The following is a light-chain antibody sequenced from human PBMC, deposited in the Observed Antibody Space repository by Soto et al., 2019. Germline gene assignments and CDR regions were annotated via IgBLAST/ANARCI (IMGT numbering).Light chain of an antibody. V-gene: IGKV1-33*01. Sequence: DNQMTQSPSSLSASVGDRVTITCQASQDISSYVNWYQQKPGKAPKLLIYDASNLETGVPSRFSGSGSATDFTFTISSLQPEDIATYYCQQYYRGITFGPVTKVDI. CDR1: QDISSY. J-gene: IGKJ3*01. CDR3: QQYYRGIT. CDR2: DAS.